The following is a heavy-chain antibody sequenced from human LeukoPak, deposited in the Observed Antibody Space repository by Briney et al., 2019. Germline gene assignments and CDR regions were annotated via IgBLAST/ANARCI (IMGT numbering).Heavy chain of an antibody. J-gene: IGHJ4*02. CDR1: GGSISSYY. D-gene: IGHD3-22*01. CDR3: ARVRGDSSGYYYGITIFDY. CDR2: IYTSGST. Sequence: SETLSLTCTVSGGSISSYYWSWIRQPAGKGLEWIGSIYTSGSTNYNPSPKSRVTMSVDTSKNQFSLKLSSVTAADTAVYYCARVRGDSSGYYYGITIFDYWGQGTLVTVSS. V-gene: IGHV4-4*07.